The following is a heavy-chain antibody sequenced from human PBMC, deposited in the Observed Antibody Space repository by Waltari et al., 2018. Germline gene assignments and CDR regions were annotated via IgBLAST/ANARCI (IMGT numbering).Heavy chain of an antibody. CDR1: GFTFSSYA. D-gene: IGHD4-17*01. Sequence: EVQLLESGGGLVQPGGSLRLSCAASGFTFSSYAMSWVRRAPGKGLEWVSVIYSGGSTYYADSVKGRLTISRDNSKNTLYLQMNSLRAEDTAVYYCAKQMSPGDYVYCDYWGQGTLVTVSS. V-gene: IGHV3-23*03. CDR2: IYSGGST. J-gene: IGHJ4*02. CDR3: AKQMSPGDYVYCDY.